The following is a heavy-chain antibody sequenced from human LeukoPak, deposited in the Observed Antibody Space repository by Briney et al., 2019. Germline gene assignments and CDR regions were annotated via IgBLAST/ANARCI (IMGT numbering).Heavy chain of an antibody. D-gene: IGHD3-10*01. CDR1: GFTFSSYA. V-gene: IGHV3-23*01. Sequence: GGSLRLSCAASGFTFSSYAMSWVRQAPGKGLEWVSAISGSGGSTYYADSEKGRFIISRDNSKNTLYLQMNSLRVEDTAIYYCARDGQNGSPYATDVWGQGTTVTVSS. CDR3: ARDGQNGSPYATDV. CDR2: ISGSGGST. J-gene: IGHJ6*02.